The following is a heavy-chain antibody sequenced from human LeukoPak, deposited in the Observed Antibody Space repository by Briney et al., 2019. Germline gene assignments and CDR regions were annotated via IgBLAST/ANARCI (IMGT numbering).Heavy chain of an antibody. Sequence: TGGSLRLSCAASGFTFSSYSMNWVRQAPGKGLEWVSSISSSSSYIYYADSVKGRFTISRDNAKNSLYLHMNSLRAEDTAVYYCASPLYSSSSVWGQGTLVTVSS. V-gene: IGHV3-21*01. J-gene: IGHJ4*02. CDR3: ASPLYSSSSV. CDR1: GFTFSSYS. D-gene: IGHD6-6*01. CDR2: ISSSSSYI.